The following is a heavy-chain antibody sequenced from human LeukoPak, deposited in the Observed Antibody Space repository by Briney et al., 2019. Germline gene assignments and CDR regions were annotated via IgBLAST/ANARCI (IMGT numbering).Heavy chain of an antibody. D-gene: IGHD3-3*01. CDR3: ARGRPLPFWSGYYFDY. J-gene: IGHJ4*02. CDR2: INHSGST. V-gene: IGHV4-34*01. Sequence: PPETLSLTCAVYGGSFSGYYWSWIRQPPGKGLEWIGEINHSGSTNYNPSLKSRVTISVDTSKNQFSLKLSSVTAADTAVYYCARGRPLPFWSGYYFDYWGQGTLVTVSS. CDR1: GGSFSGYY.